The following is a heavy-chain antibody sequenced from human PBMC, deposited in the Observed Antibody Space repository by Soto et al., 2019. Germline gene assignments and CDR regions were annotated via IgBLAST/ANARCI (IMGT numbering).Heavy chain of an antibody. CDR1: GGPFSGYY. CDR2: INHSGST. Sequence: SETLSLTCAVYGGPFSGYYWSWIRQPPGKGLEWIGEINHSGSTNYNPSLKSRVTISVDTSKNQFSLKLTSVTAADTAVYYCATHPPYGPLDHWGQGTLVTVSS. V-gene: IGHV4-34*01. J-gene: IGHJ4*02. CDR3: ATHPPYGPLDH. D-gene: IGHD4-17*01.